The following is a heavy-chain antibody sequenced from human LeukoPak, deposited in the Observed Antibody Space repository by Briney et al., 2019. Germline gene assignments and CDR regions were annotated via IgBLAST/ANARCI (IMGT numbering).Heavy chain of an antibody. CDR1: GFTFSSYA. CDR3: ARSSFPTYSSGWYSFDY. J-gene: IGHJ4*02. V-gene: IGHV3-23*01. D-gene: IGHD6-19*01. CDR2: ISAGGGST. Sequence: GGSLRLSCAGSGFTFSSYAMSWVRQAPGKGLEWVSSISAGGGSTYYADSVKGRFTISRDNSKNTLYLQMNSLRAEDTAVYYCARSSFPTYSSGWYSFDYWGQGTLVTVSS.